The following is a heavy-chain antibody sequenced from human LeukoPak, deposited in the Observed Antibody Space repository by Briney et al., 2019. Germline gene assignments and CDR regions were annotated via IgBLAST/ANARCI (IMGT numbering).Heavy chain of an antibody. CDR1: GYTFTGYY. CDR3: ARGTKYYYGSGSKEGEVDY. D-gene: IGHD3-10*01. CDR2: ISPNSGGT. Sequence: ASVKVSCKASGYTFTGYYMHWVRQAPGQGLEWMGWISPNSGGTNYAQQFQGRVTMTTDTSTSTAYMELRSLRSDDTAVYYCARGTKYYYGSGSKEGEVDYWGQGTLVTVSS. V-gene: IGHV1-2*02. J-gene: IGHJ4*02.